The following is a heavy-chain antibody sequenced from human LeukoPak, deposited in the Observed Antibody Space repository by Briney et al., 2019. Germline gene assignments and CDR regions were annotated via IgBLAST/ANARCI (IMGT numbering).Heavy chain of an antibody. Sequence: GGSLRLSCAASGFTFSSYSMNWVRQAPGKGLEWVSYISSSSSTIYYADSVKGRFTISRDNAKNSLYLQMNSLRAEDTAVYYCAKGGWQLLPDAFDIWGQGTMVTVSS. CDR1: GFTFSSYS. J-gene: IGHJ3*02. CDR3: AKGGWQLLPDAFDI. D-gene: IGHD1-26*01. CDR2: ISSSSSTI. V-gene: IGHV3-48*01.